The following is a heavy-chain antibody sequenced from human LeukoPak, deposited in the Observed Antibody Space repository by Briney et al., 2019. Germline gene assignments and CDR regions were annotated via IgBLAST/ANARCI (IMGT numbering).Heavy chain of an antibody. V-gene: IGHV3-48*01. CDR3: ARRVGGYSYTSRYFDY. CDR1: GFAFSSYS. D-gene: IGHD5-18*01. J-gene: IGHJ4*02. CDR2: ISSSSSTI. Sequence: GGTLRLSCGASGFAFSSYSMNWVRHAPGKGLEWVSDISSSSSTIYYADSVKGRFTISRDNAKNSLYLQMNSLRAEDTAVYYCARRVGGYSYTSRYFDYWGQGTLVTVSS.